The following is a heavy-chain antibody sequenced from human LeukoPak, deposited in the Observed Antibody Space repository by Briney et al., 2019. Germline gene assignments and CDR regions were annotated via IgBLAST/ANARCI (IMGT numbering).Heavy chain of an antibody. D-gene: IGHD3-10*01. V-gene: IGHV3-7*05. Sequence: GGSLRLSCSASAFTFSVYWMTWVRQAPGKGLEWVATIKEDGSDKYYVDSVRGRFTISRDNAEDSLYLQMNSLTAEDTALYYCVRDGIRDIPGIITIRYDFWGQGTLVTVSS. J-gene: IGHJ4*02. CDR1: AFTFSVYW. CDR3: VRDGIRDIPGIITIRYDF. CDR2: IKEDGSDK.